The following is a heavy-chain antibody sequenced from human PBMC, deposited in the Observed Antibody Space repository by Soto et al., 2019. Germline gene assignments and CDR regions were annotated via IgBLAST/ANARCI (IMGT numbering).Heavy chain of an antibody. D-gene: IGHD1-1*01. CDR1: GFRLRSHA. CDR3: IRNTDL. V-gene: IGHV3-23*01. Sequence: GWSLRLSGAASGFRLRSHAMHWVRQATGKGLEWVAGISASGTDTFYADSVKGRFSISRDNSDNTLSLLMRALANEDTATYYCIRNTDLCGQGTAVTVYS. CDR2: ISASGTDT. J-gene: IGHJ6*02.